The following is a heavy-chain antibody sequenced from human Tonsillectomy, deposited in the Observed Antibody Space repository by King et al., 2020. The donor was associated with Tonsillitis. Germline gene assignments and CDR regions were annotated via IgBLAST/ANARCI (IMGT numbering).Heavy chain of an antibody. CDR2: TSSSSSTI. CDR1: GFTFSSYS. D-gene: IGHD3-22*01. V-gene: IGHV3-48*01. CDR3: ARDRGYYDSSGYLDVEYFQH. J-gene: IGHJ1*01. Sequence: LVESGGGLVQPGGSLRLSCAASGFTFSSYSMNWVRQAPGKGLEWVSYTSSSSSTIYYADSVKGRFTISRDNAKNSLYLQMNSLRAEDTAVYYCARDRGYYDSSGYLDVEYFQHWGQGTLVTVSS.